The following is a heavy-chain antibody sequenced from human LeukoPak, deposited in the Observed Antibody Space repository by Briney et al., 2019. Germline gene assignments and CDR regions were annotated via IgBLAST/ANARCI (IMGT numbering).Heavy chain of an antibody. Sequence: PSETLSLTCTVSGGSLSSATYYWNWIRQPAGKGLEWIGRIYTSGSTNYNPSLKSRVTISLDTSKNQFSLKLSSVTAADTAVYYCARGGDRSFDYWGQGTLVTVSS. D-gene: IGHD3-10*01. CDR1: GGSLSSATYY. CDR2: IYTSGST. V-gene: IGHV4-61*02. CDR3: ARGGDRSFDY. J-gene: IGHJ4*02.